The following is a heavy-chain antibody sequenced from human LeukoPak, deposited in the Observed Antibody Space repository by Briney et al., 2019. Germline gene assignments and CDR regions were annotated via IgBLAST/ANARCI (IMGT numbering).Heavy chain of an antibody. CDR3: ARIYYDFWSGPRYYYYMDV. CDR1: GGSISSYY. Sequence: SETLSPTCTVSGGSISSYYWSWIRQPPGKGLEWIGYIYYSGSTNYNPSLKSRVTISVDMSKNQFSLKLSSVTAADTAVYYCARIYYDFWSGPRYYYYMDVWGKGTTVTVSS. CDR2: IYYSGST. D-gene: IGHD3-3*01. V-gene: IGHV4-59*01. J-gene: IGHJ6*03.